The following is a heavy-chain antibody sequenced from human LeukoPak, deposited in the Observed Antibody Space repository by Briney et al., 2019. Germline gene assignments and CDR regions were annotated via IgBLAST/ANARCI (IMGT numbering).Heavy chain of an antibody. CDR3: ARDDYGEKLFDY. Sequence: ASVKVSCKASGYTFTSYGITWVRQAPGQGLEWMGWISAYNGNTNYAQKLQGRVTMTTDTSTSTAYMELRSLRSDDTAVYYCARDDYGEKLFDYWGQGTLVTVSS. D-gene: IGHD4-17*01. J-gene: IGHJ4*02. CDR2: ISAYNGNT. V-gene: IGHV1-18*01. CDR1: GYTFTSYG.